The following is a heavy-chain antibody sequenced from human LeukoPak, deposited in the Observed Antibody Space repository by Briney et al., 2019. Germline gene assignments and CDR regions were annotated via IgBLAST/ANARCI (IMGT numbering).Heavy chain of an antibody. Sequence: SDTLSLTCTVSGGSISSYYWSWIRQPPGKGLEWIGYIYYSGSTNYNPSLKSRVTISVDTSKNQFSLKLSSVTAADTAVYYCARDYGAVTTYRWGQGTLVTVSS. CDR2: IYYSGST. CDR1: GGSISSYY. J-gene: IGHJ5*02. D-gene: IGHD4-11*01. V-gene: IGHV4-59*01. CDR3: ARDYGAVTTYR.